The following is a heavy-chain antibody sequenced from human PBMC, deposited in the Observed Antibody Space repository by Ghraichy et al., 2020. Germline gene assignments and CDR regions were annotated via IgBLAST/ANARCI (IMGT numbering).Heavy chain of an antibody. CDR1: GFTFNNYA. CDR2: ISASGGST. J-gene: IGHJ5*02. D-gene: IGHD1-26*01. CDR3: TKESGGYPNDDRFDP. V-gene: IGHV3-23*01. Sequence: GGSLRLSCATSGFTFNNYAMSWVRQPPGKGLEWFSAISASGGSTYYADSVRGRFTISRDNSKNTLYLEMNSLRAEDTAVYYCTKESGGYPNDDRFDPWGQGTLVTVSS.